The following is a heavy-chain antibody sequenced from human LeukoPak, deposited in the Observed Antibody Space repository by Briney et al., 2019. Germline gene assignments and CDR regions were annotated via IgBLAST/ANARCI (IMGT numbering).Heavy chain of an antibody. CDR3: ARDSPYSDSFAYDY. D-gene: IGHD1-26*01. Sequence: QAGGSLRLSCAASGFTFSSYWMSWVRQAPGKGLEWVANINLDGSEKYYVDSVKGRFTISRDNAKNSLYLQMRSLRAEDTAIYFSARDSPYSDSFAYDYWGEGTLVTVSS. CDR2: INLDGSEK. J-gene: IGHJ4*02. V-gene: IGHV3-7*01. CDR1: GFTFSSYW.